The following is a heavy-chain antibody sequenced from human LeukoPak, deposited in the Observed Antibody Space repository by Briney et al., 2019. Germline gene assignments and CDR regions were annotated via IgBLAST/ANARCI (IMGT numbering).Heavy chain of an antibody. D-gene: IGHD6-13*01. CDR2: IYNSGSN. Sequence: NPSDTLSLICTVCGYSISSGYFWGWLRQPPGKGLEWIGTIYNSGSNYYNASLESRVTISVDTSKNQFSLKLSSVTAADTAVYYCARAYSSSWDFNWFDPCGEGTLVTVSS. V-gene: IGHV4-38-2*02. CDR3: ARAYSSSWDFNWFDP. J-gene: IGHJ5*02. CDR1: GYSISSGYF.